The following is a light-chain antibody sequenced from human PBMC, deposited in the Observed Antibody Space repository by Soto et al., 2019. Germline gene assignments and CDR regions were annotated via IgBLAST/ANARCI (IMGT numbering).Light chain of an antibody. V-gene: IGLV2-14*03. CDR2: DVT. CDR3: SSYTNISTRACV. Sequence: QSALTQPASVSGSPGQSITISCTGTSGDIGSYNRVSWYQQHPGKAPKLIIYDVTDRPSGVSNRFSGSKSGNTASLTISGLQAEDEAEYYCSSYTNISTRACVFGTGTKVTVL. CDR1: SGDIGSYNR. J-gene: IGLJ1*01.